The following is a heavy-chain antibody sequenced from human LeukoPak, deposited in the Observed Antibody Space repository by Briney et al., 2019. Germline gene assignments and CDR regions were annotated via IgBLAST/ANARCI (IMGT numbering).Heavy chain of an antibody. Sequence: SETLSLTCTVSGGSISSYYWSWIRQPPGEGLEWIGYIYYSGSTNYNPSLKSRVTISVDTSKNQFSLKLSSVTAADTAVYYCARGYYHDSSGYYSLKYYFDYWGQGTLVTVSS. CDR1: GGSISSYY. D-gene: IGHD3-22*01. V-gene: IGHV4-59*01. CDR2: IYYSGST. CDR3: ARGYYHDSSGYYSLKYYFDY. J-gene: IGHJ4*02.